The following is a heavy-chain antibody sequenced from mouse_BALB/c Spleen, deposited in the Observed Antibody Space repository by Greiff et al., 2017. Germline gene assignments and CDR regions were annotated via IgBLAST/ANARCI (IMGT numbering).Heavy chain of an antibody. CDR2: ISNGGGST. J-gene: IGHJ3*01. Sequence: EVKLMESGGGLVQPGGSLKLSCAASGFTFSSYTMSWVRQTPEKRLEWVAYISNGGGSTYYPDTVKGRFTISRDNAENTLYLQMSSLKSEDTAMYYCARHDYGPFAYWGQGTLVTVSA. D-gene: IGHD1-1*02. CDR3: ARHDYGPFAY. V-gene: IGHV5-12-2*01. CDR1: GFTFSSYT.